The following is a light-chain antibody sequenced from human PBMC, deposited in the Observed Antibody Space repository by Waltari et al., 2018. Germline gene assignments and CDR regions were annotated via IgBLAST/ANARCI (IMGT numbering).Light chain of an antibody. CDR3: ATWDGRVNGVL. V-gene: IGLV1-44*01. Sequence: QSVLTQAPSVSRTPRQRVPISFSGTNYNIGSGPVNWYQQVPGMSPKLLIYSNDQRPSGVPDRFSGSKSGTSASLAISGLQSEDEADYYCATWDGRVNGVLFGGGTKVTVL. CDR1: NYNIGSGP. CDR2: SND. J-gene: IGLJ2*01.